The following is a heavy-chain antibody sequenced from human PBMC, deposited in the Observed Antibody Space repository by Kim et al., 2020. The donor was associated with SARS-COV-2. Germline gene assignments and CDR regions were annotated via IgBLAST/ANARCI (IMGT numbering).Heavy chain of an antibody. V-gene: IGHV3-74*01. CDR1: GFTFSTFW. CDR3: VRETAQAGYYYMDV. J-gene: IGHJ6*03. Sequence: GGSLRLSCAASGFTFSTFWMHWVRQAPGKGLVWVSRIKTDGSDIKYADSVKGRFTASRANAKNMLFLQMNSLRDEDTAVYYCVRETAQAGYYYMDVSGKGTTVAVS. CDR2: IKTDGSDI.